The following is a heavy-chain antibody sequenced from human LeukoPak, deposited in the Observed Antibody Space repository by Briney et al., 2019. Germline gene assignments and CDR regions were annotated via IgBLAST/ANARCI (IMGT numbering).Heavy chain of an antibody. J-gene: IGHJ5*02. CDR2: IKQDGSDK. CDR1: GFTFSTYW. V-gene: IGHV3-7*03. CDR3: ARGMMGP. D-gene: IGHD3-16*01. Sequence: PGGSLRLSCAASGFTFSTYWMSWVRQAPGKGLEWVANIKQDGSDKFYVDSVKGRFTISRDNSKNTLYLQMNSLRAEDTAVYYCARGMMGPWGQGTLVTVSS.